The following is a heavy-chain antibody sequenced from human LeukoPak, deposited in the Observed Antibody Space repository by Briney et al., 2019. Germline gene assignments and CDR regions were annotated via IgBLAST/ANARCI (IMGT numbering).Heavy chain of an antibody. CDR2: INPSGDST. V-gene: IGHV1-46*01. Sequence: VASVKVSCKASGYTFTTYYMHWVRQAPGQGVEWMGIINPSGDSTNSAQKFQGRVTMTTDTSTSTVYKELSSLRSEDTAVYFCARTPGGAYLFDYWGQGTLVTVSS. D-gene: IGHD3-10*01. J-gene: IGHJ4*02. CDR3: ARTPGGAYLFDY. CDR1: GYTFTTYY.